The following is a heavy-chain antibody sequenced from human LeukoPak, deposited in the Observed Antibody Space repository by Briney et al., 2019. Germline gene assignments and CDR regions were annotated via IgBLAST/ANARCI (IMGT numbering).Heavy chain of an antibody. CDR2: ISSSGSTT. Sequence: GGSLRLSCAASGFTFSTYEMNWVRQAPGKGLEWVSHISSSGSTTYYADSVKGRFTISRDNAKNSLYLQMNSPRAEDTAVYYCASPQYYFDYWGQGTLVTVSS. J-gene: IGHJ4*02. V-gene: IGHV3-48*03. CDR3: ASPQYYFDY. D-gene: IGHD5-24*01. CDR1: GFTFSTYE.